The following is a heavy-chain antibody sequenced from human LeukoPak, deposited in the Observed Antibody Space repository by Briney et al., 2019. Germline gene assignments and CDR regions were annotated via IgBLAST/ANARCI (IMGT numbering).Heavy chain of an antibody. V-gene: IGHV3-30*03. Sequence: GGSLRLSCVASGFTFSSRWMHWVRQAPGKGLEWVAVISYDGRNEYYADSVEGRFTISRDNSKNTLYLQMNSLRTEDTAVYSCAREGFGELYYWGQGTLVTVSS. J-gene: IGHJ4*02. CDR1: GFTFSSRW. D-gene: IGHD3-10*01. CDR2: ISYDGRNE. CDR3: AREGFGELYY.